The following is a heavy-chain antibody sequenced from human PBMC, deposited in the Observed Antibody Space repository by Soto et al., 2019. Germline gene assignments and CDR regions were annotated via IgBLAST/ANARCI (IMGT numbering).Heavy chain of an antibody. CDR2: INPKFGDT. V-gene: IGHV1-2*02. CDR1: GYTFTAYY. Sequence: QVQLVQSGAEVKEPGDSVRVSCEASGYTFTAYYIHWGRQAHGQGLEWMGWINPKFGDTTYAQDLQGRVSMTRDMSSSTVYMELSRLTSDDTAIYYCARNMVYYYGRGSGNGHGVWGQGTTVTVFS. D-gene: IGHD3-10*02. J-gene: IGHJ6*02. CDR3: ARNMVYYYGRGSGNGHGV.